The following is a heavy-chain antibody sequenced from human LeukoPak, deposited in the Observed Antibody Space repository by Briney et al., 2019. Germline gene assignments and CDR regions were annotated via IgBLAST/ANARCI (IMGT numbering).Heavy chain of an antibody. D-gene: IGHD4-11*01. Sequence: GGSLRLSCAASGFTFSHYAFHWVRQAPGKGLEWVAVICSDATNQFYADSVKGRFTISRDYSQKTVYLEMDSLTIEDTAIYYCAKDAQRGFDYSNSLEYWGPGTLVSVSS. V-gene: IGHV3-33*06. J-gene: IGHJ4*02. CDR1: GFTFSHYA. CDR2: ICSDATNQ. CDR3: AKDAQRGFDYSNSLEY.